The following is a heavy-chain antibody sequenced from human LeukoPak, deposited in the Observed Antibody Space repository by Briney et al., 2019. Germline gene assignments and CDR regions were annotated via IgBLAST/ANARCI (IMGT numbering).Heavy chain of an antibody. CDR3: ARGYSLSSSPVTEYYFDY. J-gene: IGHJ4*02. Sequence: SETLSLTCTVSGGSISSYYWSWIRQPAGKGLEWIGRIYTSGSTNYNPSLKSRVTMSVDTSKNQFSLKLSSVTAADTAVYYCARGYSLSSSPVTEYYFDYWGQGTLVTVSS. V-gene: IGHV4-4*07. CDR1: GGSISSYY. D-gene: IGHD6-6*01. CDR2: IYTSGST.